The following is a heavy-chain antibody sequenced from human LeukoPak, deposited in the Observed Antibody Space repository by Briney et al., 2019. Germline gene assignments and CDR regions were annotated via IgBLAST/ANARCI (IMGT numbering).Heavy chain of an antibody. D-gene: IGHD6-13*01. Sequence: ASVKVSCKASGYTFTSYAMHWVRQAPGQRLEWMGWINAGNGNTKYSQEFQGRVTITRDTSASTAYMELSSLRSEDMAVYYCARSYSSSWYYAFDIRGQGTMVTVSS. V-gene: IGHV1-3*03. CDR1: GYTFTSYA. J-gene: IGHJ3*02. CDR3: ARSYSSSWYYAFDI. CDR2: INAGNGNT.